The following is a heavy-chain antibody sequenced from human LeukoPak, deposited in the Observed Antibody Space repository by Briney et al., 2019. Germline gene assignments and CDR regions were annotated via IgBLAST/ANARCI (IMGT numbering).Heavy chain of an antibody. CDR1: GGSINSGGQY. CDR3: ARPYSSGWYGFDAFDI. D-gene: IGHD6-19*01. CDR2: IYYSGGT. Sequence: PSQTLSLTCTVSGGSINSGGQYWSWVRQLPGKGLEWIGYIYYSGGTNYNPSLKSRVTISLDTSKNQFSLRLSSVTAADTAVYYCARPYSSGWYGFDAFDIWGQGTMVTVSS. V-gene: IGHV4-31*03. J-gene: IGHJ3*02.